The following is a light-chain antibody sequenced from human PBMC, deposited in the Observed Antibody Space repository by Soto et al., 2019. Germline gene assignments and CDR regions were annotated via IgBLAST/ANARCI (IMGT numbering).Light chain of an antibody. Sequence: DVQMTQSPSSLSASVGDSVTITCRSSQTVKTYLNWYQHKPGKAPQLLISASSRLQTGVASRFSGGGSVTYFSLTISSLQPEDFAPYYCQQTSTTPGTFGQGTKVEIK. CDR2: ASS. CDR1: QTVKTY. J-gene: IGKJ1*01. V-gene: IGKV1-39*01. CDR3: QQTSTTPGT.